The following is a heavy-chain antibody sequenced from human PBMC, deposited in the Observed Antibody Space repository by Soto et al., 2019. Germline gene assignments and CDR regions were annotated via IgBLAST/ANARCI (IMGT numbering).Heavy chain of an antibody. J-gene: IGHJ6*03. D-gene: IGHD2-2*03. CDR1: GFTFSSYS. Sequence: EVQLVESGGGLVKPGGSLRLSCEASGFTFSSYSMNWVRQAPGKGLEWVSSISYRSDYIYADSVKGRFTISRDNAKNSLYLQMNSLRAEDTAVYFCARAPLFVGYYYYLDVWGKGTKVTVSS. CDR2: ISYRSDYI. CDR3: ARAPLFVGYYYYLDV. V-gene: IGHV3-21*06.